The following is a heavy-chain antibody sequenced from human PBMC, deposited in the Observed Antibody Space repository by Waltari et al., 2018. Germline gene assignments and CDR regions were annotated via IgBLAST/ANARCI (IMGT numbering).Heavy chain of an antibody. Sequence: QVQLVQSGAEVKKPGASVKVSSKVSGYTLHELAMHGLRQAPGKGLELMGWFDPEDGETIYAQQFQGRVTMTEDTATDTAYMELSSLRSEDTAVYYCATWSYDILTGRTSNWFDPWGQGTLVTVSS. J-gene: IGHJ5*02. D-gene: IGHD3-9*01. CDR3: ATWSYDILTGRTSNWFDP. CDR1: GYTLHELA. V-gene: IGHV1-24*01. CDR2: FDPEDGET.